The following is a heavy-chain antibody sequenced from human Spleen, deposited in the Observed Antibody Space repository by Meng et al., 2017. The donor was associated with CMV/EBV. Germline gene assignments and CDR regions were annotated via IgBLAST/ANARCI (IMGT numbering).Heavy chain of an antibody. CDR2: IGTAGDA. CDR1: GFTFRSYD. J-gene: IGHJ4*02. CDR3: AGGVGGSYYFDY. Sequence: GESLKISCAASGFTFRSYDMHWVRQSTRKSLEWVSAIGTAGDAFYSGSVKGRFTISRENAKNSLYLQMNSLRAEDTAVYYCAGGVGGSYYFDYWGQGTLVTVSS. D-gene: IGHD1-26*01. V-gene: IGHV3-13*01.